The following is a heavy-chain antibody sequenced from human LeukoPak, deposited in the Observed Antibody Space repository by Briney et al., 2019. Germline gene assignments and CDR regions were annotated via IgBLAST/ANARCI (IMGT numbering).Heavy chain of an antibody. Sequence: GGSLRLSCAASGFTFSSYGMHWVRQAPGKGLEWVAFIRYDGSNKYYADSVKGRFTISRDNSKNTLYLQMNSLRAEDTAVNYCAKDLKRYSSGWYDYWGQGTLVTVSS. CDR3: AKDLKRYSSGWYDY. J-gene: IGHJ4*02. V-gene: IGHV3-30*02. CDR1: GFTFSSYG. CDR2: IRYDGSNK. D-gene: IGHD6-19*01.